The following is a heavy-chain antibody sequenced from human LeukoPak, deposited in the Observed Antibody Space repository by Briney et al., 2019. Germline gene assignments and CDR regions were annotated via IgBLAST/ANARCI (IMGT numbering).Heavy chain of an antibody. Sequence: GESLKISCKGSGSSFTSYWIGWVRQMPGKGLEWMGIIYPGDSDTRYSPSFQGQVTISADKSISTAYLQWSSLKASDTAMYYCARHDSSGYYYGYDAFDIWGQGTMVTVSS. CDR1: GSSFTSYW. D-gene: IGHD3-22*01. V-gene: IGHV5-51*01. CDR2: IYPGDSDT. J-gene: IGHJ3*02. CDR3: ARHDSSGYYYGYDAFDI.